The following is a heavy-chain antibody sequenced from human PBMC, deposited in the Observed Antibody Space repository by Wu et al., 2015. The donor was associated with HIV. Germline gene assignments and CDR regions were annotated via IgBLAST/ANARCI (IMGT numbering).Heavy chain of an antibody. CDR1: GGDFRKHA. CDR3: ARALPDDSSGYYPGGDY. V-gene: IGHV1-69*05. J-gene: IGHJ4*02. D-gene: IGHD3-22*01. Sequence: QVQMVQSGAEVKRPGSSVKVSCKSYGGDFRKHAVNWVRQAPGQGLEWLGGIVPVFGTTNYAQNFQGRVTITMDGSATTAYLDLSSLTFEDTAVYYCARALPDDSSGYYPGGDYWGQGTLVTVSS. CDR2: IVPVFGTT.